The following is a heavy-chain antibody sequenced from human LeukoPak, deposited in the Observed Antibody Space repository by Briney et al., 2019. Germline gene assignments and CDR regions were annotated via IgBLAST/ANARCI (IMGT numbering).Heavy chain of an antibody. CDR1: GGTFSIYA. V-gene: IGHV1-69*04. Sequence: ASVKVSCKASGGTFSIYAISWVRQAPGQGLEWMGRIIPILGIANYAQKFQGRVTITADKSTSTAYMELSSLRSEDTAVYYCAKGFGCCSSTSCSRGYWFDPWGQGTLVTVSS. J-gene: IGHJ5*02. CDR3: AKGFGCCSSTSCSRGYWFDP. CDR2: IIPILGIA. D-gene: IGHD2-2*01.